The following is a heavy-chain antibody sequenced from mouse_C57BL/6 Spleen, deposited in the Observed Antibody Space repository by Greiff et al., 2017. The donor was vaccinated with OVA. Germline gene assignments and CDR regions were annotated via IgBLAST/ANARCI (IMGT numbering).Heavy chain of an antibody. V-gene: IGHV1-20*01. Sequence: EVQLQQSGPELVKPGDSVKISCKASGYSFTGYFMNWVMQSHGKSLEWIGRINPYNGDTFYNQKFKGKATLTVDKSSSTAHMELRSLTSEDPAVYYCASNYGSQAWFAYWGQGSLVTVSA. CDR1: GYSFTGYF. D-gene: IGHD1-1*01. CDR2: INPYNGDT. J-gene: IGHJ3*01. CDR3: ASNYGSQAWFAY.